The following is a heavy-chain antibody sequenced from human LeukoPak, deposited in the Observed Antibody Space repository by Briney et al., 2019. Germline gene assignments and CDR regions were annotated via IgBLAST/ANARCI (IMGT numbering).Heavy chain of an antibody. CDR3: ARIWLRAFDI. CDR2: IYPDDSDT. D-gene: IGHD3-16*01. J-gene: IGHJ3*02. Sequence: LGESLKISCKGSGYSFTNYWIAWVRQMPGKGLEWMGIIYPDDSDTRYSPSFQGQVTISADKSISTAYLQWSSLKASDTAMYYRARIWLRAFDIWGQGTMVTVSS. CDR1: GYSFTNYW. V-gene: IGHV5-51*01.